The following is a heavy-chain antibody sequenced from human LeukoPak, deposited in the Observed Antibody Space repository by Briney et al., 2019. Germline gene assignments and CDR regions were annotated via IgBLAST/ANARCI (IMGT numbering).Heavy chain of an antibody. CDR1: GFTVSSNY. CDR2: IYSGGST. D-gene: IGHD1-1*01. J-gene: IGHJ4*02. V-gene: IGHV3-53*01. Sequence: PGGSLRLSCAASGFTVSSNYMSWVRQAPGKGLEWVSVIYSGGSTYYADSVKGRFTISRDNSKNTLYLQMNSLRVEDTAVYYCARARAGIQAGFDYWGQGTLVTVSS. CDR3: ARARAGIQAGFDY.